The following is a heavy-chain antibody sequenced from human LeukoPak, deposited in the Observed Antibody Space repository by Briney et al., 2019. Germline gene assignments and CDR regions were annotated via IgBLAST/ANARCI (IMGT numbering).Heavy chain of an antibody. CDR2: INPNSGGT. V-gene: IGHV1-2*02. J-gene: IGHJ4*02. CDR1: GYTFSGYY. Sequence: ASVKVPCKASGYTFSGYYMHWVRQAPGQGLEWMGWINPNSGGTNYAQKFQGRVTMARDTSISTGYMEMSSLRSDDTAVYYCARDRGVILSHFDYWGQGNLVTVSS. D-gene: IGHD2/OR15-2a*01. CDR3: ARDRGVILSHFDY.